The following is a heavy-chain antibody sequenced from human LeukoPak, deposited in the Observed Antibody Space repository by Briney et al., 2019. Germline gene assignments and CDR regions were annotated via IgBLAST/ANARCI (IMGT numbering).Heavy chain of an antibody. CDR3: ARDSSPYYYDSSGYPPAVY. J-gene: IGHJ4*02. Sequence: GGSLRLSCAASGFTFSSYSMNWVRQAPGKGLEWVSSISSSSSYIYYADSVKGRFTISRDNAKNSLYLQMNSLRAEDTAVYYCARDSSPYYYDSSGYPPAVYWGQGTLVTVSS. CDR1: GFTFSSYS. V-gene: IGHV3-21*01. D-gene: IGHD3-22*01. CDR2: ISSSSSYI.